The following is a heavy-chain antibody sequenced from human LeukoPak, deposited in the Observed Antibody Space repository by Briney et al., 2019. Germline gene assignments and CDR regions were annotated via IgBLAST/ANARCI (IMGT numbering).Heavy chain of an antibody. D-gene: IGHD3-22*01. CDR3: ARAEVLPDFYDTSGGFDY. CDR2: IYYSGST. J-gene: IGHJ4*02. Sequence: SETLSLTCTVSGGSISSYYWSWIRQPPGKGLEWIGYIYYSGSTNYNPSLKSRVTISVDTSKNQFSLKLSSVTAADTAVYYCARAEVLPDFYDTSGGFDYWGQGTLVTVSS. CDR1: GGSISSYY. V-gene: IGHV4-59*01.